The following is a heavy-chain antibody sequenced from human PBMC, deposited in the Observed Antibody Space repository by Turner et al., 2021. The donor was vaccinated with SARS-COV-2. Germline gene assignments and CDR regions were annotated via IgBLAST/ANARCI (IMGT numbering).Heavy chain of an antibody. CDR1: GGSISSNGSY. D-gene: IGHD6-19*01. Sequence: QLQLQESGPGLVKPSETLSLTGTVSGGSISSNGSYWGWFRQRPGKGLEWIGSIYYGGRTYFNPSFKSRATISADMPKNQFSLRLTSLTAADTAVYSCSRRGLAVAATWGQGTLVTVSS. V-gene: IGHV4-39*01. J-gene: IGHJ5*02. CDR2: IYYGGRT. CDR3: SRRGLAVAAT.